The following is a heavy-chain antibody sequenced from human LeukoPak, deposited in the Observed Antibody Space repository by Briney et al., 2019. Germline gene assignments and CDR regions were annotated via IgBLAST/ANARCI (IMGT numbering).Heavy chain of an antibody. Sequence: ASVKVSCKASGGTFSSYAISWVRQAPGQGLEWMGGIIPIFGTANYAQKFQGRITITTDESTSTAYMELSSLRSEDTVVYYCARASEQLAPGYYYYMDVWGKGTTVTVSS. V-gene: IGHV1-69*05. J-gene: IGHJ6*03. D-gene: IGHD6-6*01. CDR3: ARASEQLAPGYYYYMDV. CDR1: GGTFSSYA. CDR2: IIPIFGTA.